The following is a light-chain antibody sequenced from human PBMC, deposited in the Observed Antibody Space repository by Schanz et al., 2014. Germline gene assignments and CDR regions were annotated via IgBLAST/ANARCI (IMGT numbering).Light chain of an antibody. J-gene: IGKJ1*01. CDR1: QSISSY. V-gene: IGKV1-39*01. Sequence: DIQMTQSPSSLSASVGDRVTITCRASQSISSYLNWYQQKPGKAPNLLIYAASSLESGVPSRFSGSESGTDFTLTISALQPDDVATYYCQQYNVYPWTFGQGTKVEIK. CDR2: AAS. CDR3: QQYNVYPWT.